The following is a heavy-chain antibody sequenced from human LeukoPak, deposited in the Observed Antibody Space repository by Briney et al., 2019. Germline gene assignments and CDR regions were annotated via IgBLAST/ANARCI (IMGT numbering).Heavy chain of an antibody. J-gene: IGHJ3*02. CDR1: GGTFSSYA. CDR3: AITISGPGAFDI. CDR2: IIPIFGTA. V-gene: IGHV1-69*05. D-gene: IGHD5-24*01. Sequence: ASVKVSCKASGGTFSSYAISWVRQAPGQGLEWMGGIIPIFGTANCAQKFQGRVTITTDESTSTAYMELSSLRSEDTAVYYCAITISGPGAFDIWGQGTMVIVSS.